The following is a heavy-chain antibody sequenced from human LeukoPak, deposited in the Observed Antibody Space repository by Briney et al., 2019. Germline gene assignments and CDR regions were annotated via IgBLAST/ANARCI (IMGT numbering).Heavy chain of an antibody. J-gene: IGHJ4*02. V-gene: IGHV1-8*02. CDR3: ARDWDGPTLFDY. CDR1: GYTFTTLD. Sequence: ASVKVSCKASGYTFTTLDINWVRQATGQGLEWMGWINPNSGNRGYAQKFQGRVTMTRDTSTSTVYMELSSLRSEDTAVYYCARDWDGPTLFDYWGQGTLVTVSS. D-gene: IGHD5-24*01. CDR2: INPNSGNR.